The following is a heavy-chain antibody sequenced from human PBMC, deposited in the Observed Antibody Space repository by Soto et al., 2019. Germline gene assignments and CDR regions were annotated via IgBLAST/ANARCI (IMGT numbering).Heavy chain of an antibody. Sequence: GGSLRLSCAASGFTFSSYSMNWVRQAPGKGLEWVSSISSSSSYIYYADSVKGRFTISRDNAKNSLYLQMNSLRAEDTAVYYCARDLLITFGGVIVIGYRGLFDYWGQGTLVTVSS. CDR1: GFTFSSYS. J-gene: IGHJ4*02. CDR2: ISSSSSYI. D-gene: IGHD3-16*02. CDR3: ARDLLITFGGVIVIGYRGLFDY. V-gene: IGHV3-21*01.